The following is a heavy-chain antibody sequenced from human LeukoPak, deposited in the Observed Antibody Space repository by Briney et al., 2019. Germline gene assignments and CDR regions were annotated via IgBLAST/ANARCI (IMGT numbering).Heavy chain of an antibody. CDR1: GYTFTNYY. V-gene: IGHV1-46*01. D-gene: IGHD2-21*02. J-gene: IGHJ4*02. CDR2: IDPSGGST. CDR3: ARDRAGGDLFDY. Sequence: ASVKVSCKASGYTFTNYYMHWVRQAPGQGLEWMGIIDPSGGSTTYAQKFQGRVTMTRDTSTSTVYMELTSLRSEDTAMYYCARDRAGGDLFDYWGQGTLVTVSS.